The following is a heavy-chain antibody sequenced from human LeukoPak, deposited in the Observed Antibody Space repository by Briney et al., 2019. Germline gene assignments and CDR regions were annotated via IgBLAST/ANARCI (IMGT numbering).Heavy chain of an antibody. V-gene: IGHV1-8*03. J-gene: IGHJ6*03. CDR1: GYTFTSYD. CDR3: ARGMTDYGIYYYYYYYMDV. D-gene: IGHD4-17*01. Sequence: ASVKVSCKASGYTFTSYDINWVRQATGQGLEWMGWMNLNSGNTGYAQKFQGRVTITRNTSISTAYMELCSLRSEDTAVYYCARGMTDYGIYYYYYYYMDVWGKGTTVTVSS. CDR2: MNLNSGNT.